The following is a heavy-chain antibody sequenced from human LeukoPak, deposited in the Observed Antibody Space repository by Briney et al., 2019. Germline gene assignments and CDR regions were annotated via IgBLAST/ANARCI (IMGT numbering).Heavy chain of an antibody. Sequence: PGGSLRLSCAASGFTFSSYAMHWVRQAPGQGLEWMGWINPNSGGTNYAQKFQGRVTMTRDTSISTAYMELSRLRSDDTAVYYCARDRGSYPNYYYYYYMDVWGKGTTVTVSS. D-gene: IGHD1-26*01. CDR3: ARDRGSYPNYYYYYYMDV. J-gene: IGHJ6*03. CDR1: GFTFSSYA. V-gene: IGHV1-2*02. CDR2: INPNSGGT.